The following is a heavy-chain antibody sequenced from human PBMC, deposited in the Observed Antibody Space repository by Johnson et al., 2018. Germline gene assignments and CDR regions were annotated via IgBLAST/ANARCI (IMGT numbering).Heavy chain of an antibody. J-gene: IGHJ1*01. V-gene: IGHV3-23*01. CDR3: AKGDYFGRSALAEYFQH. D-gene: IGHD3-10*01. CDR1: GFTFSSYA. Sequence: VQSGGSLRLSCAASGFTFSSYAMSWVRQAPGKGLEWVSAISGSGGSTYYADSVKGRFTISRDNSKNTLYLQMNSLSAEDTAVYYCAKGDYFGRSALAEYFQHWGQGTLVTVSS. CDR2: ISGSGGST.